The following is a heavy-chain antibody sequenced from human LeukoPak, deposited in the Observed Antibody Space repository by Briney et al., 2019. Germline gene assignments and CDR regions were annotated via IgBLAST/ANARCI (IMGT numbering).Heavy chain of an antibody. CDR1: GGSISGTNW. Sequence: PSETLSLTCGVSGGSISGTNWWSWVRQPPGQGLEWIGEISLAGQTNYNPSLNGRVTMSLDKSSNQLSLNLTSVTAADTATYYCSRESGAFFPFRYWGQGTLVIVSS. J-gene: IGHJ4*02. V-gene: IGHV4/OR15-8*02. D-gene: IGHD1-26*01. CDR3: SRESGAFFPFRY. CDR2: ISLAGQT.